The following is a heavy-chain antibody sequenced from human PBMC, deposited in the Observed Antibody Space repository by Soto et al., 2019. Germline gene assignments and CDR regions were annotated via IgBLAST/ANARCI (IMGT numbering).Heavy chain of an antibody. Sequence: QVQLVESGGGLAKPGGSLRLSCTASGFTLSDYYMTWIRQAPGKGLEWVSHISANSTYIHYADSVKGRFTISRDNAKNSLYLQMNSLGAEDTAVYYCARDDAYSYADHWGQGTLVTVSS. J-gene: IGHJ4*02. CDR3: ARDDAYSYADH. CDR2: ISANSTYI. V-gene: IGHV3-11*05. CDR1: GFTLSDYY. D-gene: IGHD5-18*01.